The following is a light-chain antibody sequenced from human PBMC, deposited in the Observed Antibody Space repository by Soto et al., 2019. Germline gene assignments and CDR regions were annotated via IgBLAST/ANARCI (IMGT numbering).Light chain of an antibody. CDR1: SSDVGGHKY. Sequence: QSVLTQPASVSGSPGQSITISCTGTSSDVGGHKYVSWYQHHPGKAPKLLIYEVNNRPSGVSNRFSGSKSGDTASLTISGLQAEDEADYYCSSYASSTSLYVFGTGTKV. J-gene: IGLJ1*01. CDR3: SSYASSTSLYV. CDR2: EVN. V-gene: IGLV2-14*01.